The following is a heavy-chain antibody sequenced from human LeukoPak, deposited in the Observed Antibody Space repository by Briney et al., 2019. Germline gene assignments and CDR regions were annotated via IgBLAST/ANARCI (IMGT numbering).Heavy chain of an antibody. CDR2: ISYDGSNK. CDR1: GFTFSSCP. CDR3: ARDQEGFDY. Sequence: GRSLRLSCAASGFTFSSCPMHWVRQAPGKGLEWVALISYDGSNKYYADSVKGRFTISRDNSNNTLYLQMNSLRAEDTAVYYCARDQEGFDYWGQGTLVTVSS. J-gene: IGHJ4*02. V-gene: IGHV3-30-3*01.